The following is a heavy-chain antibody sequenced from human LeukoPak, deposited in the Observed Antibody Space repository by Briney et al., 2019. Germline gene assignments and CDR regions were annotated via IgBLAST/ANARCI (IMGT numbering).Heavy chain of an antibody. CDR1: GYTFTSYG. J-gene: IGHJ5*02. CDR3: ARDRLPGIAAPNNWFDP. D-gene: IGHD6-13*01. V-gene: IGHV1-18*01. CDR2: ISAYNGNT. Sequence: ASVKVSCKASGYTFTSYGISWVRQAPGQGLEWMGWISAYNGNTNYAQKLQGRVTMTTDTSTSTAYMELRSLRSDDTAVYYCARDRLPGIAAPNNWFDPWGQGTLVTVSS.